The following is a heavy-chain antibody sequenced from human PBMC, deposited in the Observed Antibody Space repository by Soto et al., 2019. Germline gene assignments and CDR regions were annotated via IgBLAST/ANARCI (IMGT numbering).Heavy chain of an antibody. V-gene: IGHV3-7*01. J-gene: IGHJ6*02. CDR1: GFTFGDSW. Sequence: GGSLRLSCAASGFTFGDSWMDWVRQAPGKGPEWVANIKQDGSEKNYVDSVKGRFTISRDNAKNSLYLQMNSLRAEDTAVYYCASPGRHGWGQGTTVTVSS. CDR2: IKQDGSEK. D-gene: IGHD6-25*01. CDR3: ASPGRHG.